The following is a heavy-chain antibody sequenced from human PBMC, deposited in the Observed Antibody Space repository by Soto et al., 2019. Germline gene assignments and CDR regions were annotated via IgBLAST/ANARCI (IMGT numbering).Heavy chain of an antibody. CDR2: ISRDGSHK. D-gene: IGHD1-26*01. Sequence: LRLSCAASVFIFRNYAIHWVRQAPGKGLEWVAVISRDGSHKYYLDSVKGRFTISRDNSKDTVNLLMNSLRDDDSAMYYCARSRNSAVADSFDFWGQGTLVTVSS. J-gene: IGHJ4*02. CDR3: ARSRNSAVADSFDF. V-gene: IGHV3-30*04. CDR1: VFIFRNYA.